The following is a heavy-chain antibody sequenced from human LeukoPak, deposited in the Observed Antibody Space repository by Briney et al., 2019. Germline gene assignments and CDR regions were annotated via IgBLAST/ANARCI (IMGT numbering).Heavy chain of an antibody. D-gene: IGHD3-10*01. CDR3: ARDRMVRGVNAFDI. V-gene: IGHV3-48*03. Sequence: GGSPRLSCAASGFTFSSYEMNWVRQAPGKGPEWVSYISSSGSTIYYADSVKGRFTISGDNAKNSLYLQMNSLRAEDTAVYYCARDRMVRGVNAFDIWGQGTMVTVSS. CDR2: ISSSGSTI. CDR1: GFTFSSYE. J-gene: IGHJ3*02.